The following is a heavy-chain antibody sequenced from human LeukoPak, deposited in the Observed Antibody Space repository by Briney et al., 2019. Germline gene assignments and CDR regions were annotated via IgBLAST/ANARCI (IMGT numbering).Heavy chain of an antibody. J-gene: IGHJ4*02. CDR2: IWYDGSNK. Sequence: GGSLRLSCAASGFTFSSYGMHWVRQAPGKGLEWVAVIWYDGSNKYYADSVKGRFTISSDNSKNTLYLQMNSLRAEDTALYYCVRDDCGDTCYPGGYWGQGTLVAVSS. D-gene: IGHD2-21*01. CDR3: VRDDCGDTCYPGGY. CDR1: GFTFSSYG. V-gene: IGHV3-33*01.